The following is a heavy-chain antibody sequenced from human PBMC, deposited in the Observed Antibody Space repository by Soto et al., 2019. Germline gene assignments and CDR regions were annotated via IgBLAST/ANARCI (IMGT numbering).Heavy chain of an antibody. V-gene: IGHV1-69*08. D-gene: IGHD3-3*01. CDR1: GGSFSSYT. CDR3: ARQMGSCGVLTCPTFGF. J-gene: IGHJ4*02. CDR2: IIPILNAA. Sequence: QVQLEQSGAEVRKAGSSVKVSCKASGGSFSSYTASWVRQAPGQGLEWLGRIIPILNAAIYAQQFQGRVTISADKATNTAYLELSTLAAEDAAIYFGARQMGSCGVLTCPTFGFWGQGTLVIVSS.